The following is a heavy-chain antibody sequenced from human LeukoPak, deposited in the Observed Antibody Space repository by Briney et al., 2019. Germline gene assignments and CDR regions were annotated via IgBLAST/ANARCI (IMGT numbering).Heavy chain of an antibody. CDR1: GFAFSSYS. Sequence: GGSLRLSCAASGFAFSSYSMNWVRQAPGKGLEWVSSIGGTSTYIYFANSLKGRFSISRDNAENSLFLQMNSLRAEDTAVYFCARASLSEIIAAEAFFDSWGQGTLVTVSS. V-gene: IGHV3-21*01. CDR3: ARASLSEIIAAEAFFDS. J-gene: IGHJ4*02. CDR2: IGGTSTYI. D-gene: IGHD6-13*01.